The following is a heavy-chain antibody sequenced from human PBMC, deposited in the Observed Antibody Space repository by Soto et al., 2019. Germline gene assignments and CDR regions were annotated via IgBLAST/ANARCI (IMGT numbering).Heavy chain of an antibody. J-gene: IGHJ4*02. Sequence: QVQLVESGGGVVQPGRSLRLSCVASGFTFSTYAMHWVRQAPGKGLEWVAVIYYDGSNRYYADSVKGRFSISGDNSKNTLYLQMNSLRVEDTAVYYCARAYCSNGVCYYYFDHWGQGTLVTVSS. V-gene: IGHV3-33*01. CDR1: GFTFSTYA. CDR2: IYYDGSNR. D-gene: IGHD2-8*01. CDR3: ARAYCSNGVCYYYFDH.